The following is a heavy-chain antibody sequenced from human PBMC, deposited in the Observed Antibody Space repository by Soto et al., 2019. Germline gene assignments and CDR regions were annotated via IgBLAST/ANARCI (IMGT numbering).Heavy chain of an antibody. V-gene: IGHV3-23*01. Sequence: EVPLLESGGGLVQPGGSLRLSCAASGFTFSSYAMRWVRQAPGKGLEWVSAISGSGGSTYYADSVKGRFTISRDNSTNTVYLQMNSLRGEDTAVYYCARRGSGSYYDYWGQGTLVTVSS. D-gene: IGHD1-26*01. CDR2: ISGSGGST. CDR1: GFTFSSYA. J-gene: IGHJ4*02. CDR3: ARRGSGSYYDY.